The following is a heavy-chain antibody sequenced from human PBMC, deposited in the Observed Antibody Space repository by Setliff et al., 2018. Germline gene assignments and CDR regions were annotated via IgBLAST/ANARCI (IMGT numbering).Heavy chain of an antibody. CDR2: MNPNSGNT. Sequence: ASVKVSCKASGGTFSSYAISWVRQAPGQGLEWMGWMNPNSGNTGYAQKFQGRVTMTRNTSISTAYMELSSLRSEDTAVYYCAREEKIFGVVIMSYWGQGTLVTVSS. D-gene: IGHD3-3*01. CDR3: AREEKIFGVVIMSY. CDR1: GGTFSSYA. J-gene: IGHJ4*02. V-gene: IGHV1-8*02.